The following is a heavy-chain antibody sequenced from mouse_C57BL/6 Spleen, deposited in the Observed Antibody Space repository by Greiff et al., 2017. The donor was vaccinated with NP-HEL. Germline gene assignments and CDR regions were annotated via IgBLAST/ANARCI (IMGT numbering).Heavy chain of an antibody. CDR1: GYAFSSYW. CDR3: ARRGLLQGMDY. D-gene: IGHD2-10*01. V-gene: IGHV1-80*01. CDR2: IYPGDGDT. Sequence: VQLQESGAELVKPGASVKISCKASGYAFSSYWMNWVKQRPGKGLEWIGQIYPGDGDTNYNGKFKGKATLTADKSSSTAYMQLSSLTSEDSAVYFCARRGLLQGMDYWGQGTSVTVSS. J-gene: IGHJ4*01.